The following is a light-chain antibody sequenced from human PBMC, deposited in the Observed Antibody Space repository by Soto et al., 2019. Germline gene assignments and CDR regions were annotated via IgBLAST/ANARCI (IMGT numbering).Light chain of an antibody. CDR1: QSVLYSSNNKNY. CDR2: WAS. Sequence: DIVMTQSPDSLAVSLGERATINCKSSQSVLYSSNNKNYLAWYQQKPGQPPKLLIYWASTRESGVPDRFSGSGYGTHSSLTISSLQAEDVAIYYCQQSYSTPRTFGQGTKLEIK. V-gene: IGKV4-1*01. CDR3: QQSYSTPRT. J-gene: IGKJ2*01.